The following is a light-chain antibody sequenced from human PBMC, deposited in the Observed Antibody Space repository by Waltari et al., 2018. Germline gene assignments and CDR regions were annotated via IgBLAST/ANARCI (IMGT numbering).Light chain of an antibody. CDR3: ETWDTAIHV. V-gene: IGLV4-69*01. CDR1: SGHSTFA. Sequence: QLVVTQSPSASAPLGASVKLTCTLTSGHSTFAIAWHQQQPGKGPRYLMSLNSDGSHSRGDGRPDRFSGSSSVAERYRTISSLESEDEADYYCETWDTAIHVFGGGTKLTVI. J-gene: IGLJ3*02. CDR2: LNSDGSH.